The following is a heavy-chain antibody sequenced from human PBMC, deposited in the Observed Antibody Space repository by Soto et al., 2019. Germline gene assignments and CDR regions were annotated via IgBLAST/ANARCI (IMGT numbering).Heavy chain of an antibody. CDR2: INPNSGVT. Sequence: QVQLVQSGAEVKKPGASVTVSCRSSGDIFNDDYIHCVRQAPGQGLEWMGWINPNSGVTKYAQKFQGWVSLTRDTSIRTFYMQLSRLRSDDTAVYYCARERGGATATLDYYYFYMDVWGTGTTVTVSS. CDR1: GDIFNDDY. D-gene: IGHD5-12*01. J-gene: IGHJ6*03. V-gene: IGHV1-2*04. CDR3: ARERGGATATLDYYYFYMDV.